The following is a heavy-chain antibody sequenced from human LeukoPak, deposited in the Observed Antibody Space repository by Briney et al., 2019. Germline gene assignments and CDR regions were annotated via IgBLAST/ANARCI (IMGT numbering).Heavy chain of an antibody. Sequence: PGESLKISCKGSGYSFTSYWISWVRQMPGKGLEWMGRIDPSDSYTNYSPSFQGHVTISADKSISTAYLQWSSLRASDTAMYYCARSKSSSLSCWGQGTLVTVSS. D-gene: IGHD6-13*01. CDR2: IDPSDSYT. J-gene: IGHJ4*02. V-gene: IGHV5-10-1*01. CDR3: ARSKSSSLSC. CDR1: GYSFTSYW.